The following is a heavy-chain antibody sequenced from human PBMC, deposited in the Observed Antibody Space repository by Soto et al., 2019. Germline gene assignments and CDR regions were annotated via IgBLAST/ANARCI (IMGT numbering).Heavy chain of an antibody. J-gene: IGHJ4*01. V-gene: IGHV4-4*02. CDR1: GGSINSNNW. D-gene: IGHD2-8*02. CDR3: ASLGYCSGADCHGTR. CDR2: VHRSGST. Sequence: PSETLSLTCAVSGGSINSNNWWSWVRQPPGQGLEWIGEVHRSGSTNYNPSVRARVTISVDKFKNRFSLKLTSVTAADTAVYFCASLGYCSGADCHGTRWGQGILVTVSS.